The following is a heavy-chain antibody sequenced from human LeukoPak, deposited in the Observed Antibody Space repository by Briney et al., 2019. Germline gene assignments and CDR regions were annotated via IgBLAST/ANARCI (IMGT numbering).Heavy chain of an antibody. J-gene: IGHJ1*01. V-gene: IGHV3-15*07. Sequence: GGSLRLSCAVSGLTLSNVWMNWVRQAPGKGLEWVGRIRSQTAGGTTDFPAPVKGRFSISRDDSKNSLYLQMNSLTSEDTAVYYCAHGSAQYYEYWGQGTLVTVSS. CDR3: AHGSAQYYEY. CDR2: IRSQTAGGTT. CDR1: GLTLSNVW. D-gene: IGHD2-15*01.